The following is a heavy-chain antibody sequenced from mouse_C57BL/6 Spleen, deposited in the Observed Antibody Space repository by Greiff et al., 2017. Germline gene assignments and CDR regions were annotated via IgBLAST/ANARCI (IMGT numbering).Heavy chain of an antibody. D-gene: IGHD2-1*01. J-gene: IGHJ3*01. Sequence: QVQLQQPGAELVKPGASVKMSCKASGYTFTSYWITWVKQRPGQGLEWIGDIYPGSGSTNYNEKFKSKATLTVDPSSSTAYMQLSSLTSEDSAVYYCARGGNYVPWFAYWGQGTLVTVSA. CDR2: IYPGSGST. CDR3: ARGGNYVPWFAY. CDR1: GYTFTSYW. V-gene: IGHV1-55*01.